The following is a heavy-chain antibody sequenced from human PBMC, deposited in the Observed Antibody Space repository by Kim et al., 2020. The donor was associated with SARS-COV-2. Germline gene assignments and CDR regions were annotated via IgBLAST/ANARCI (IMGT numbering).Heavy chain of an antibody. Sequence: GGSLRLSCAASGFTFSSYAMHWVRQAPGKGLEWVAVISYDGSNKYYADSVKGRFTISRDNSKNTLYLQMNSLRAEDTAVYYCVRPKGGSYGSGMDVWGQGTTVTVSS. J-gene: IGHJ6*02. CDR3: VRPKGGSYGSGMDV. D-gene: IGHD1-26*01. CDR1: GFTFSSYA. CDR2: ISYDGSNK. V-gene: IGHV3-30*04.